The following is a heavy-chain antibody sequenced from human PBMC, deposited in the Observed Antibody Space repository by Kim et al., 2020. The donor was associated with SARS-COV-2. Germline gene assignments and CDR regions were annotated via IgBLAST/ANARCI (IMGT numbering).Heavy chain of an antibody. Sequence: YYNPSLKSRVTISVDTSKNQFSLKLSSVTAADTAVYYCARGGRWLQSPNYWGQGTLVPSPQ. CDR3: ARGGRWLQSPNY. V-gene: IGHV4-30-2*04. J-gene: IGHJ4*02. D-gene: IGHD5-12*01.